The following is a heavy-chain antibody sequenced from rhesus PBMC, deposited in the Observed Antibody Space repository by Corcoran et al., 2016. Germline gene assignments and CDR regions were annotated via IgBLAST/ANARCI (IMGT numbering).Heavy chain of an antibody. CDR1: GYSIISGYY. CDR2: ISSGGSN. V-gene: IGHV4S14*01. Sequence: QVQLQESGPGLVKPSETLSLPFAVSGYSIISGYYCGWMRPPPGKGLEWIGHISSGGSNYLNPSLKSRVTLSVDTSKNQFSLKLSSVTAADTAVYYCARQGQRLVPDYWGQGVLVTVSS. J-gene: IGHJ4*01. CDR3: ARQGQRLVPDY. D-gene: IGHD6-31*01.